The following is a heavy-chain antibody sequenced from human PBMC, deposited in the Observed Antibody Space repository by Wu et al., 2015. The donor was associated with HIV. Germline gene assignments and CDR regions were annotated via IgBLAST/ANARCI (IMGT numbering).Heavy chain of an antibody. CDR1: GYTFTGYY. D-gene: IGHD1-26*01. CDR2: INPKSGGT. J-gene: IGHJ4*02. Sequence: QVQLVQSGAEVKKPGASVKVSCKASGYTFTGYYIHWVRQAPGQGLEWMGWINPKSGGTNYAQKFQGRVTMTRDTSISTAYMELSRLRSDDTAVYYCARREWELPDYWGQGTLGHRLL. CDR3: ARREWELPDY. V-gene: IGHV1-2*02.